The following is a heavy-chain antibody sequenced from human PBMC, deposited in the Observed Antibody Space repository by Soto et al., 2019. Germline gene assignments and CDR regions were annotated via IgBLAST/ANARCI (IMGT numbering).Heavy chain of an antibody. CDR1: GFSLSTSGVG. J-gene: IGHJ6*02. V-gene: IGHV2-5*02. Sequence: QITLKESGPTLVKPTQTLTLTCTFSGFSLSTSGVGVGWIRQPPGKALEWLALIYWDDGKRYSPSLKSRLTITKDTSKHQVVLTMTTMDPVDTATYYCANARHPYYYSGMDVWGQGTTVTVSS. CDR3: ANARHPYYYSGMDV. CDR2: IYWDDGK.